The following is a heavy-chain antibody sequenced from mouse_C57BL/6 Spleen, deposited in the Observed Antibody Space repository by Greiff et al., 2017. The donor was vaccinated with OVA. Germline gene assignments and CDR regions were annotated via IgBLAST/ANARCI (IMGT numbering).Heavy chain of an antibody. CDR1: GYTFTDYY. V-gene: IGHV1-26*01. Sequence: EVQLQQSGPELVKPGASVKISCKASGYTFTDYYMNWVKQSHGKSLEWIGDINPNNGGTSYNQKFKGKATLTVDKSSSTAYMELRSLTSEDSAVYYCASGGQLRLRGVAYWGQGTLVTVSA. D-gene: IGHD3-2*02. CDR2: INPNNGGT. CDR3: ASGGQLRLRGVAY. J-gene: IGHJ3*01.